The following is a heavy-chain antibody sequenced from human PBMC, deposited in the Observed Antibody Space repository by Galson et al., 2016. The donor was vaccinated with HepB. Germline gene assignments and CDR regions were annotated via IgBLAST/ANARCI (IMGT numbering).Heavy chain of an antibody. D-gene: IGHD2-21*01. CDR3: AREYSTAGFDY. Sequence: SLRLSCAASGLTFSSFAMHWVRQAPGKGLEWVALVWYDGITTYYVDSVKGRFTISRDNSDNTMYLQMSSLRAEDTAVYYCAREYSTAGFDYWGQGTLVIVSS. J-gene: IGHJ4*02. CDR2: VWYDGITT. CDR1: GLTFSSFA. V-gene: IGHV3-33*01.